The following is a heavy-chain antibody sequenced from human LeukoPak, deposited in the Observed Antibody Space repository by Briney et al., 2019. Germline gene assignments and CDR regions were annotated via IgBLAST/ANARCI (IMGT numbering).Heavy chain of an antibody. CDR2: VIPTLDIA. D-gene: IGHD3-22*01. CDR1: GGNFSSSS. J-gene: IGHJ4*02. V-gene: IGHV1-69*04. CDR3: AKVFYPDSSPYFARSIPTADY. Sequence: GASVKVSCKASGGNFSSSSFSWVRQAPGQGLEWMGRVIPTLDIAHYAQKFQGRVTITADKSTSTAYMELSSLRSEDTAVYFCAKVFYPDSSPYFARSIPTADYWGQGTLVTVSS.